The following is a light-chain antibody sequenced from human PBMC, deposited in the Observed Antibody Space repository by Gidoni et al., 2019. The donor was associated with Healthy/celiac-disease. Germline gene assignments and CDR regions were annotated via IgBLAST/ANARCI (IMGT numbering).Light chain of an antibody. CDR3: QQYDNPWGLT. CDR2: DAS. CDR1: QDISNY. V-gene: IGKV1-33*01. J-gene: IGKJ3*01. Sequence: DIQMTQSPSSLSASVGDRVTITCQASQDISNYLNWYQQKPGKAPKLLIYDASNLETGVPSRFSGSGSGTDFTFTISSLQPEDIATYYCQQYDNPWGLTFXPXTKVDIK.